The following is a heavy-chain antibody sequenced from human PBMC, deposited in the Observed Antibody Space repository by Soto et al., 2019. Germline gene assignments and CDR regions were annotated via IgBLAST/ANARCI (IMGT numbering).Heavy chain of an antibody. CDR1: GFTFSSYS. J-gene: IGHJ3*02. CDR3: ARDLLEGSSEDDAFDI. Sequence: GGSLRLSCAASGFTFSSYSMNWVRQAPGKGLEWVSSISSSSSYIYYADSVKGRFTISRDNAKNSLYLQMNSLRAEDTAVYYCARDLLEGSSEDDAFDIWGQGTMVTVSS. V-gene: IGHV3-21*01. CDR2: ISSSSSYI. D-gene: IGHD6-6*01.